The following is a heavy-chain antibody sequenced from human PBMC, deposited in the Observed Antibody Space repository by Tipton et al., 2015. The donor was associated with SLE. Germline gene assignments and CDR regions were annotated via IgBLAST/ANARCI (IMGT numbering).Heavy chain of an antibody. CDR1: GGSFSGYY. D-gene: IGHD1-26*01. V-gene: IGHV4-34*01. J-gene: IGHJ4*02. CDR3: ARLGGRGRYKAY. Sequence: TLSLTCAVYGGSFSGYYWSWIRQPPGKGLEWIGEINHSGSTNYNPSLKSRVTISVDTSKNQFSLKLSSVTAADTAVYYCARLGGRGRYKAYWGQGTLVTVSS. CDR2: INHSGST.